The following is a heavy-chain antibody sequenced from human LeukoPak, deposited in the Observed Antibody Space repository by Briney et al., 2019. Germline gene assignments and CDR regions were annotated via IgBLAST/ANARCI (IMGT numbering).Heavy chain of an antibody. CDR1: GDSFTSYW. J-gene: IGHJ1*01. D-gene: IGHD4-23*01. V-gene: IGHV5-51*01. CDR2: IYPGDSDT. CDR3: ARTDYGGHSEYFHH. Sequence: GESLKISCEGSGDSFTSYWIAWVRQMPGKGQEWMGIIYPGDSDTRYSPSFQGQVTISADKSISTAYLQWSSLKASDTAMYYCARTDYGGHSEYFHHWGQGTLVTVSS.